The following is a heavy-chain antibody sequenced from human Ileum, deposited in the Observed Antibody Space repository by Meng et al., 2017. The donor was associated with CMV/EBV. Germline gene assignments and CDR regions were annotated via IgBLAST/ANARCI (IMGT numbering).Heavy chain of an antibody. CDR3: AADISTASFYY. Sequence: VQLKQWGPALLNSSETLSLTCLVSGDSIISGRHFWDWIRQAPGNGLEWIATVHYTETTNYNPSLRSRITISVDTAKNQISLKVSSLTAEDTAIYYCAADISTASFYYWGQGTLVTVSS. J-gene: IGHJ4*02. V-gene: IGHV4-39*07. CDR2: VHYTETT. CDR1: GDSIISGRHF. D-gene: IGHD2-2*01.